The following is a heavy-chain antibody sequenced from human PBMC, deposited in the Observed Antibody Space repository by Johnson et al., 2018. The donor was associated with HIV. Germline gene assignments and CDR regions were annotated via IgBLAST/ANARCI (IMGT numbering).Heavy chain of an antibody. CDR1: GFTFSSYA. CDR3: ARVPPFGTHPDGAFDI. Sequence: QVQLVESGGGVVQPGGSLRLSCAASGFTFSSYAMHWVRQAPGKGLAWVAVISYDGSNKYYADSVKGRFTISRDNSKNTLYLQMNSLRAEDTAVYYCARVPPFGTHPDGAFDIWGQGTMVTVSS. CDR2: ISYDGSNK. V-gene: IGHV3-30-3*01. J-gene: IGHJ3*02. D-gene: IGHD1-1*01.